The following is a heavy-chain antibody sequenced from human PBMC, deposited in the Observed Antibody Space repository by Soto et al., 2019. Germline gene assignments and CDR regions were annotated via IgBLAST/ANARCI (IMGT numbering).Heavy chain of an antibody. CDR3: ARLTSGSGSYYRVYYYYMDV. D-gene: IGHD3-10*01. CDR2: IYYSGST. Sequence: SETLSLTCTVSGGSISSSSYYWGWIRQPPGKGLEWIGSIYYSGSTYYNPSLKSRVTISVDTSKNQFSLKLSSVTAADTAVYYCARLTSGSGSYYRVYYYYMDVWGKGTTVTVSS. CDR1: GGSISSSSYY. J-gene: IGHJ6*03. V-gene: IGHV4-39*01.